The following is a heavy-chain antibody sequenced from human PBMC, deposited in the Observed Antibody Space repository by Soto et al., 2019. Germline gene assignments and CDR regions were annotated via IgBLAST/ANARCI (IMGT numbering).Heavy chain of an antibody. CDR3: AREDILDIVVVPAPYYCYGMDV. CDR2: INPSGGST. V-gene: IGHV1-46*01. CDR1: GYTFTSYY. D-gene: IGHD2-2*03. J-gene: IGHJ6*02. Sequence: ASVKVSCKASGYTFTSYYMHWVRQAPGQGLEWMGIINPSGGSTSYAQKFQGRVTMTRDTSTSTVYMELSSLRSEDTAVYYCAREDILDIVVVPAPYYCYGMDVWGQGTTVTVSS.